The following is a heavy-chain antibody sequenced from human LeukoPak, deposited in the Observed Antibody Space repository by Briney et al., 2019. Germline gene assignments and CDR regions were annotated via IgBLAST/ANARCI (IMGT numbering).Heavy chain of an antibody. Sequence: GGSLRLSCAASGFTFSSYAMSWVRQAPGKGLEWVANINLDGSEKYYVDSVKGRFTISRDNAKNPLYLQMNSLRAEDTAVYYCARDWITSDYWGQGTLVTVSS. J-gene: IGHJ4*02. D-gene: IGHD3-16*01. CDR2: INLDGSEK. CDR3: ARDWITSDY. V-gene: IGHV3-7*01. CDR1: GFTFSSYA.